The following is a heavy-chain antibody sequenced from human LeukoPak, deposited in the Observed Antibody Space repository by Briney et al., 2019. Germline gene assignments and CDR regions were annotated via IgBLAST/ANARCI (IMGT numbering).Heavy chain of an antibody. V-gene: IGHV4-59*08. D-gene: IGHD7-27*01. CDR1: GGSISNYF. Sequence: SETLSLTCSVSGGSISNYFWTWIRQPPGKGLEWIGYIYSSGSTYYNPSLKSRVTISVDASKNRFSLKLSTVTAADTAVYYCARRPTGDPKFDYWGQGTLVTVSS. CDR3: ARRPTGDPKFDY. CDR2: IYSSGST. J-gene: IGHJ4*02.